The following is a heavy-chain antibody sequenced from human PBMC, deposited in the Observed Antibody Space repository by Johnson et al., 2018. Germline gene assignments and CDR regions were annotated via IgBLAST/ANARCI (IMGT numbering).Heavy chain of an antibody. Sequence: VQLVETGPGLVKPSETLSLTCTVSGGSISSYYWNWIRQPPGKGLEWIGYIYYSGGTNYSPSLKSRVTMSVDTSKNQFSLKLSSVTAADTAVYYCARFAADCSGGSCYTNWGQGTLGTVSS. V-gene: IGHV4-59*01. CDR1: GGSISSYY. CDR3: ARFAADCSGGSCYTN. J-gene: IGHJ4*02. CDR2: IYYSGGT. D-gene: IGHD2-15*01.